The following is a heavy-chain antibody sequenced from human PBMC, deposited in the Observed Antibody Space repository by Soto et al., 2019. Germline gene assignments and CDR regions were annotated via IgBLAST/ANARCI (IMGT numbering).Heavy chain of an antibody. CDR3: AQDRRKAVVPAHFDY. V-gene: IGHV3-30*18. Sequence: GGFLRLSCAASGITFSSYGMHLGRQAPGKGLEWVAVISYDGSNRYYADSVKGRFTISRDNSKNTLYLQMNSLRAEDTAVYYCAQDRRKAVVPAHFDYWGQGT. CDR2: ISYDGSNR. CDR1: GITFSSYG. D-gene: IGHD2-15*01. J-gene: IGHJ4*02.